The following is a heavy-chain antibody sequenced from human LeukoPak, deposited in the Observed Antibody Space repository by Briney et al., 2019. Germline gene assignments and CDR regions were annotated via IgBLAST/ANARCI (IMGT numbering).Heavy chain of an antibody. V-gene: IGHV1-8*01. D-gene: IGHD6-13*01. J-gene: IGHJ3*02. CDR1: GYTFTSYD. CDR3: AREEAGYSSSWYFGRSRAFDI. Sequence: ASVKVSCKASGYTFTSYDINWVRQATGQGLEWMGWMNPNSGNTGYAQKFQGRVTMTRNTSISTAYMELSSLRSEDTAVYYCAREEAGYSSSWYFGRSRAFDIWGQGTMVTVSS. CDR2: MNPNSGNT.